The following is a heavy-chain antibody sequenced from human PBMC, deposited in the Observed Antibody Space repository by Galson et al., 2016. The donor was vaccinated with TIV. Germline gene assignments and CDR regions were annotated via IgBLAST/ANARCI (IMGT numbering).Heavy chain of an antibody. D-gene: IGHD6-6*01. J-gene: IGHJ4*02. CDR3: AKHGEDEYGSTSFFDF. CDR1: GFTFRRFG. V-gene: IGHV3-30*18. CDR2: ISNDGSNK. Sequence: SLRLSCAVSGFTFRRFGMHWVRQAPGKGLEWLAVISNDGSNKVYADSVKGRFTISRDNSKKTMFLEMSSLRGEDTAVYYCAKHGEDEYGSTSFFDFWGRGTLVIVSS.